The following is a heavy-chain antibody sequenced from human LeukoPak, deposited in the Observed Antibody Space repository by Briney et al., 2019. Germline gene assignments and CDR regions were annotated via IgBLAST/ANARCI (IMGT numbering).Heavy chain of an antibody. CDR2: IYYTGST. D-gene: IGHD3-16*01. Sequence: SETLSLTCAVSGGSISSISYYWGWIRQPPGKGLEWIGSIYYTGSTYYNPSLKSRVTVSVDTSKNQFSLNLRSVTAADTAVYYWARLFGGTPNFNYGAQGPWFTAPS. J-gene: IGHJ4*02. V-gene: IGHV4-39*01. CDR1: GGSISSISYY. CDR3: ARLFGGTPNFNY.